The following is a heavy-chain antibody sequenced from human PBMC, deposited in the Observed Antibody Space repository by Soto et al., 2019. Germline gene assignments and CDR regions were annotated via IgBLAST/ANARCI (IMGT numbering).Heavy chain of an antibody. D-gene: IGHD7-27*01. Sequence: PSETLSLTCAVYGGSFSGYYWSWIRQPPGKGLEWIGEINHSGSTNYNPSLKSRVTISVDTSKNQFSLKLSSVTAADTAVYYCARGMGTANWFDPWGQGTLVTVSS. J-gene: IGHJ5*02. V-gene: IGHV4-34*01. CDR2: INHSGST. CDR1: GGSFSGYY. CDR3: ARGMGTANWFDP.